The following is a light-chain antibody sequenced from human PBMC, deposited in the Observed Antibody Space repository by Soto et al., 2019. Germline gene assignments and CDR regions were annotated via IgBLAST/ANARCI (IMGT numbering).Light chain of an antibody. Sequence: EIVMTQSPVTMSLSSGERATLSCTASQSVNNNVAWYQQKPGHTPRLLIYSASIGATGTPDRVSGSGSGSDVTLTFSSLQSEDFAVYYCQQYNKWPLTFGPGTKWRS. CDR1: QSVNNN. J-gene: IGKJ3*01. V-gene: IGKV3-15*01. CDR3: QQYNKWPLT. CDR2: SAS.